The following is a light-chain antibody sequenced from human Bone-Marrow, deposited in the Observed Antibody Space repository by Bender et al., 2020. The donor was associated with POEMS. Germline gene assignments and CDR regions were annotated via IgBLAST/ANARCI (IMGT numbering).Light chain of an antibody. CDR1: SSDVGAFDY. V-gene: IGLV2-23*01. CDR3: CSYARNGNV. Sequence: QSALTQPASVSGSPGQSITISCTGTSSDVGAFDYVSWYQQYPGKAPKLLIYEGSKRPSGVSSRFSGSKSGNTASLTISGLQAEDEADYYCCSYARNGNVFGGGTKLTVL. J-gene: IGLJ2*01. CDR2: EGS.